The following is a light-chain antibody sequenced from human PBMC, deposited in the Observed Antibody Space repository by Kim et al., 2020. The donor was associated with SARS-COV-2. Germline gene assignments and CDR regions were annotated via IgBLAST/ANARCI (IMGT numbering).Light chain of an antibody. CDR1: QTVLYNSNNKNY. Sequence: DIVMTQSPDSLAVSLGERATLNCKSSQTVLYNSNNKNYLAWYQQKPGQAPKLLIYWASIRESGVSDRFSVSGSETDFTLTISSLQAEDVAVYYCQQYSSTPPSFGQGTKLEI. CDR3: QQYSSTPPS. V-gene: IGKV4-1*01. J-gene: IGKJ2*03. CDR2: WAS.